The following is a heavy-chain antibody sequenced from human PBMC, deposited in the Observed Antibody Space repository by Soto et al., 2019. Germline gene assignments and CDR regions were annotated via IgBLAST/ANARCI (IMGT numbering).Heavy chain of an antibody. CDR2: INRSGGST. V-gene: IGHV1-46*01. J-gene: IGHJ4*02. CDR1: GYTFTTYY. D-gene: IGHD6-6*01. Sequence: GASVKVSCKASGYTFTTYYMYWVRQAPGQGLEWMGIINRSGGSTSFAQKFQGRVTMTRDTSTSTVYMELISLASEDTAVYYCARDVGMASRPYLDYWGQGTLVTVSS. CDR3: ARDVGMASRPYLDY.